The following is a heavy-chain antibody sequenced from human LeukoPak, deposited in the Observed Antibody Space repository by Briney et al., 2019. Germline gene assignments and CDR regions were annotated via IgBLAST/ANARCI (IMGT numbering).Heavy chain of an antibody. CDR1: GFTFSTHW. D-gene: IGHD1-26*01. Sequence: AGGSLRLSCAASGFTFSTHWMNWFRQTPGKGLEWVAKIKADGGEKDHVASVKGRFTISRDNVKNSLYLQMNSLRAEDTALYYCARLVGTTRLDYWGQGTLVTVSS. CDR3: ARLVGTTRLDY. J-gene: IGHJ4*02. V-gene: IGHV3-7*03. CDR2: IKADGGEK.